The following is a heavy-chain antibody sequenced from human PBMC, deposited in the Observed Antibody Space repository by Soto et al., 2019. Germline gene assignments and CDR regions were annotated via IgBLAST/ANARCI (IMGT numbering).Heavy chain of an antibody. V-gene: IGHV1-69*12. D-gene: IGHD3-3*02. Sequence: QVQLVQSGAEVKKPGSSVTVSCKASGGTFGNSAISWVRQAPGQGLEWMGGIMPIFPTPDYAQKFQGRVTNTADEYTSTDYMELTILRSDDTAMYYCARDKDRQQLGGNYYYGIDVWGQWTTGAVS. CDR1: GGTFGNSA. J-gene: IGHJ6*02. CDR3: ARDKDRQQLGGNYYYGIDV. CDR2: IMPIFPTP.